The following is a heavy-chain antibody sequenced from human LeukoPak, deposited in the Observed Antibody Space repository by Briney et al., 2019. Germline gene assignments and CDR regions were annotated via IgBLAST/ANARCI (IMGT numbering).Heavy chain of an antibody. D-gene: IGHD3-9*01. CDR2: INHNAEMI. J-gene: IGHJ4*02. CDR3: ARDHDWAFDL. Sequence: GGSLRLSCEASGFPFSSYVMSWVRQAPGKGLEWIAYINHNAEMIFYPDFVKGRFTISRDNAKNSLYLQMNALRDEDTAVYYCARDHDWAFDLWGQGTLVTVSS. CDR1: GFPFSSYV. V-gene: IGHV3-48*02.